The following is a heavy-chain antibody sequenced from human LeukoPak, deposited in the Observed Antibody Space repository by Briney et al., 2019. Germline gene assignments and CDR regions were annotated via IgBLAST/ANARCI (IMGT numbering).Heavy chain of an antibody. J-gene: IGHJ6*03. D-gene: IGHD3-10*01. CDR1: GGSISSSTYY. Sequence: SETLSLTCTVSGGSISSSTYYWGWIRQPPGKGLAWIGSVYYSGSTSYNPSLKSRVTISIDTSKIQFSLKLSSVTAADTAVYYCARVEIGSGSYYCYYYYMDVWGKGTTVTVSS. V-gene: IGHV4-39*07. CDR2: VYYSGST. CDR3: ARVEIGSGSYYCYYYYMDV.